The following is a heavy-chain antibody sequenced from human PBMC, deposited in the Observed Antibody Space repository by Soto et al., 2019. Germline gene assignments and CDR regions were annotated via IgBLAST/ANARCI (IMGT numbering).Heavy chain of an antibody. D-gene: IGHD3-22*01. Sequence: LRLSCAASGFTFSSYAMSWVRQAPGKGLEWVSAISGSGGSTYYADSVKGRFTISRDNSKNTLYLQMNSQRAEDTAVYYCAGYEGYETYYYDSSGYRSFDYWGQGTLVTVSS. CDR3: AGYEGYETYYYDSSGYRSFDY. V-gene: IGHV3-23*01. CDR2: ISGSGGST. CDR1: GFTFSSYA. J-gene: IGHJ4*02.